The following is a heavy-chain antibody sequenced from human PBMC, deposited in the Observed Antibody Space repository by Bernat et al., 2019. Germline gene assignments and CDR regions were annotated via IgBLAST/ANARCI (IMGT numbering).Heavy chain of an antibody. CDR3: AKVYSSGSDY. D-gene: IGHD6-19*01. CDR2: ISGSGGST. J-gene: IGHJ4*02. Sequence: VQLVESGGGVVQPGRSLRLSCAASGFTFSSHAMHWVRQAPGKGLEWVSAISGSGGSTYYADSVKGRFTISRDNSKNTLYLQMNSLRAEDTAVYYCAKVYSSGSDYWGQGTLVTVSS. V-gene: IGHV3-23*04. CDR1: GFTFSSHA.